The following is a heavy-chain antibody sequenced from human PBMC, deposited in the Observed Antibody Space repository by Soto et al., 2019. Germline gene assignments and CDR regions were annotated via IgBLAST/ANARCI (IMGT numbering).Heavy chain of an antibody. V-gene: IGHV1-69*18. CDR2: IIPAFGKT. CDR3: ARDPLSSFAMDV. CDR1: GDTFTSYA. J-gene: IGHJ6*02. Sequence: QVHLVQSGAEVKKPGSSVKVSCKASGDTFTSYAVSWVRQAPGQGLEWMGKIIPAFGKTYYAQKFQGRLTISADDSTSTAYMELSSLVSADTAVYYCARDPLSSFAMDVWGQGTTVIVSS. D-gene: IGHD3-10*02.